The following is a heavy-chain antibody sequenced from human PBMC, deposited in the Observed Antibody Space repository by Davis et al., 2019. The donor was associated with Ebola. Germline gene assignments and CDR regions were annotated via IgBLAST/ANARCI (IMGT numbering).Heavy chain of an antibody. V-gene: IGHV3-21*04. D-gene: IGHD6-25*01. CDR3: AKDRWGQVGAAGDNWFDP. CDR2: ISSSSSYI. J-gene: IGHJ5*02. CDR1: GFTVSSNY. Sequence: GESLKISCAASGFTVSSNYMNWVRQAPGKGLEWVSSISSSSSYIYYADSVKGRFTISRDNAKNSLYLQMNSLRAEDTAVYYCAKDRWGQVGAAGDNWFDPWGQGTLVTVSS.